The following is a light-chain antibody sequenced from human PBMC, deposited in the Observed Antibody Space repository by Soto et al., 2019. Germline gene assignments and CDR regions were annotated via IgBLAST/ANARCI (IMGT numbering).Light chain of an antibody. J-gene: IGKJ4*01. Sequence: AIQVTQSPSSLSASVGDRVTITCRASQSISNYLNWYQQRPGKAPNXMIYDASTLESGVPSRFSGSGSGTEFTLTISSLQPDDFATYYCQQYDNYPLTLGGGTKVDIK. V-gene: IGKV1D-13*01. CDR2: DAS. CDR3: QQYDNYPLT. CDR1: QSISNY.